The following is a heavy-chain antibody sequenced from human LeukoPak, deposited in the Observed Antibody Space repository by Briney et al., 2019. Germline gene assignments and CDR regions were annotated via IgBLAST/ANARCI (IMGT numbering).Heavy chain of an antibody. CDR1: GFTFSSYS. CDR3: ARRYSAYNFDY. J-gene: IGHJ4*02. V-gene: IGHV3-48*02. CDR2: ISTSSGTI. D-gene: IGHD5-12*01. Sequence: GGSLRLSCEASGFTFSSYSMNWVRQAPGKGLEWISYISTSSGTIYYADSVKGRFTISRDNAKNSLYLQMNSLRDDDTAVYYCARRYSAYNFDYWGQGTLVTVSS.